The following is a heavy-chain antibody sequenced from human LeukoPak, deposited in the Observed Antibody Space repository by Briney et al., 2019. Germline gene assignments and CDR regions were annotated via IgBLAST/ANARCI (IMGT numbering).Heavy chain of an antibody. V-gene: IGHV3-48*04. CDR2: ISSSSSTI. CDR3: ARDAASTTYCSGGSCYPSPPDY. D-gene: IGHD2-15*01. Sequence: GGSLRLSCAASGFTFSSYSMNWVRQAPGKGLEWVSYISSSSSTIYYADSVKGRFTISRDNAKNSLYLQMNSLRAEDTAVYYCARDAASTTYCSGGSCYPSPPDYWGQGTLVTVSS. J-gene: IGHJ4*02. CDR1: GFTFSSYS.